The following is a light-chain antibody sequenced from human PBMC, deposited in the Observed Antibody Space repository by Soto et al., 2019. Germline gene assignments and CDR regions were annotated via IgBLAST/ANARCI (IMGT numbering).Light chain of an antibody. CDR3: QQYDSFSVT. CDR2: DVS. V-gene: IGKV1-5*01. CDR1: QRISGW. J-gene: IGKJ1*01. Sequence: DGRMTHSPSSLSSSLGDTVTITFLASQRISGWLAWHQQKPVKAPKLLIYDVSALKRGVPPRFSGSGSGTEFTLTISSLQPEDFATYYCQQYDSFSVTFGQGTKVAI.